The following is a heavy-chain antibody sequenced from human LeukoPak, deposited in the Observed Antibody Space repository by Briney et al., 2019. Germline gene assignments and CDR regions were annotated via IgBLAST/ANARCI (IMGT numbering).Heavy chain of an antibody. V-gene: IGHV3-23*01. CDR2: ISVDGGTT. J-gene: IGHJ3*01. Sequence: GGSLRLSCAASGFTFSNYAMSWVRQAPGKGLECVSVISVDGGTTYYADSVKGRFTISRDNAKNVLNLQMNSLRAQDTAVYYCERRGPYCLGGTCYEDDAIDVWGQGTMVTVSS. CDR1: GFTFSNYA. D-gene: IGHD2-15*01. CDR3: ERRGPYCLGGTCYEDDAIDV.